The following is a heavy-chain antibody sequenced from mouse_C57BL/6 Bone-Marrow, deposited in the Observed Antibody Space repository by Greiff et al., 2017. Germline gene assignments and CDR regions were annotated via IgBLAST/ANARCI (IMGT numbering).Heavy chain of an antibody. J-gene: IGHJ2*01. Sequence: QVQLKQSGAELVRPGASVTLSCKASGYTFIDYEMHWVKQTPVHGLEWIGAIDPETGGTAYNQKFKGKAILTADKSSSTAYVELRSLTSEDSAVYYCTRGATVVAVDYWGQGTTLTVSS. CDR1: GYTFIDYE. D-gene: IGHD1-1*01. V-gene: IGHV1-15*01. CDR3: TRGATVVAVDY. CDR2: IDPETGGT.